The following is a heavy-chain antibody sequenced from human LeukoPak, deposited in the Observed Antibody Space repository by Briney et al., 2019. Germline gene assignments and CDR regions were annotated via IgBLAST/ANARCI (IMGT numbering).Heavy chain of an antibody. D-gene: IGHD3-10*01. CDR2: ICSGGRT. V-gene: IGHV3-53*01. Sequence: GGSLRLSCAASGFTVSSNYMSWVRQAPGKGLEWVSVICSGGRTYYADSVKGRFTLSRDISKNTLYLQMNSLRAEDTAVYYCARVYYGSGSLHYYYYYMNVWGKGTTVTISS. CDR1: GFTVSSNY. J-gene: IGHJ6*03. CDR3: ARVYYGSGSLHYYYYYMNV.